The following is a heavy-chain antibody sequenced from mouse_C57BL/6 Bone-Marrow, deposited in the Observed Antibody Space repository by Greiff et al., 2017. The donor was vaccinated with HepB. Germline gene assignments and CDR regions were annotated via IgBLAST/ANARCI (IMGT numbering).Heavy chain of an antibody. CDR2: IYPGSGST. CDR1: GYTFTSYW. D-gene: IGHD1-1*01. Sequence: QVQLQQPGAELVKPGASVKMSCKASGYTFTSYWITWVKQRPGQGLEWIGDIYPGSGSTNYNEKFKSKATLTVDKPSSTAYMQLSSLTSEDSAVYYCARGGIYYYGSSYGFDVWGTGTTVTVSS. CDR3: ARGGIYYYGSSYGFDV. J-gene: IGHJ1*03. V-gene: IGHV1-55*01.